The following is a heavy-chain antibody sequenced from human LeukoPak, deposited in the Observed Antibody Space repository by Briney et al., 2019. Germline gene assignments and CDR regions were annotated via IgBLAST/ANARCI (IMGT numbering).Heavy chain of an antibody. J-gene: IGHJ4*02. V-gene: IGHV3-9*01. CDR2: ISWNSGSI. CDR1: GFTFDDYA. D-gene: IGHD1-26*01. CDR3: AKDSGSGSCDSHFDY. Sequence: PGGSLRLSCAASGFTFDDYAMHWVRQAPGKGLEWVSGISWNSGSIGYADSVKGRFTISRDNAKNSLYLQMNSLRAEDTALYYCAKDSGSGSCDSHFDYWGRGTLVTVSS.